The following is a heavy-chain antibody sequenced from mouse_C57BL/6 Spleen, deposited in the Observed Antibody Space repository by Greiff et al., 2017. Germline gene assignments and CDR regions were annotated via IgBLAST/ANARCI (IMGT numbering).Heavy chain of an antibody. Sequence: EVQLQESGPGLVKPSQSLSLTCSVTGYSITSGYYWNWIRQFPGNKLEWMGYISYDGSNNYNPSLKNRISITRDTSKNQFFLKLNSVTTEDTATYYCAREGPGYFDVWGTGTPVTVSS. CDR3: AREGPGYFDV. V-gene: IGHV3-6*01. CDR1: GYSITSGYY. D-gene: IGHD3-3*01. J-gene: IGHJ1*03. CDR2: ISYDGSN.